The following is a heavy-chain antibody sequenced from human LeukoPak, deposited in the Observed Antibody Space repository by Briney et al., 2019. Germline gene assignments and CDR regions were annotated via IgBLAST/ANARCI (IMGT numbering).Heavy chain of an antibody. CDR2: ISDASSNI. Sequence: GGSLRLSCAASGFPLSSYSINWVRQAPGKGLEWVPYISDASSNIYYLDSVQGRFTVSRDNGKNSLFLQIDSPRAEDTAVYYCARVKGTYFDYWGQGTLVTV. CDR3: ARVKGTYFDY. J-gene: IGHJ4*02. CDR1: GFPLSSYS. D-gene: IGHD1-1*01. V-gene: IGHV3-48*01.